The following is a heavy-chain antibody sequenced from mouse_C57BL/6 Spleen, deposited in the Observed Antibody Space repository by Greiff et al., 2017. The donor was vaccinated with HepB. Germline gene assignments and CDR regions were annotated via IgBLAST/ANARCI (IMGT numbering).Heavy chain of an antibody. Sequence: EVQRVESGGGLVKPGGSLKLSCAASGFTFSSYAMSWVRQTPEERLEWVATISDGGSYTYYPDNVKGRFTISRDNAKNNLYLQMSHLKSEDTAMYYCARVYGYDNYYAMDYWGQGTSVTVSS. D-gene: IGHD2-2*01. CDR3: ARVYGYDNYYAMDY. CDR1: GFTFSSYA. V-gene: IGHV5-4*01. J-gene: IGHJ4*01. CDR2: ISDGGSYT.